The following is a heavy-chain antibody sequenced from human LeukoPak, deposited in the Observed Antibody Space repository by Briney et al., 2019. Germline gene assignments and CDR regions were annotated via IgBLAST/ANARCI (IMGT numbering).Heavy chain of an antibody. Sequence: GGSLRLSCAASGFTFSNYAMAWVRQIPGKGLECVSVFSGSGGAAYYADSVKGRFTVSRDNSKNTLYLQMNNLRVDDTAIYYCASRPAPSLGPLDYWGQGTLVTVSS. CDR1: GFTFSNYA. CDR3: ASRPAPSLGPLDY. J-gene: IGHJ4*02. CDR2: FSGSGGAA. D-gene: IGHD2-2*01. V-gene: IGHV3-23*01.